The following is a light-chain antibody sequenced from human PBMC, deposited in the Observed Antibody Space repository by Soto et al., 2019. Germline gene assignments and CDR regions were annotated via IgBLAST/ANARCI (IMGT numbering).Light chain of an antibody. CDR1: QSISSY. V-gene: IGKV1-39*01. J-gene: IGKJ1*01. CDR3: QQSYSTPRT. CDR2: AAS. Sequence: DIQMTQSPSSLSASVGDRVTITCRASQSISSYLNWYQQKPGKAPKLLIYAASSLQSGFPSRFSGSGSGTDFTLTIRSLQPEDFATYYCQQSYSTPRTFGQGTKVEIK.